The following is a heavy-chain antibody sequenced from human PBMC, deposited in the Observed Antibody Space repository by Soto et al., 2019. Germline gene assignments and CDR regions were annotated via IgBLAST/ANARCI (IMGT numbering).Heavy chain of an antibody. CDR3: AREDPYYFDY. J-gene: IGHJ4*02. Sequence: QVQLQESGPGLVKPSETLSLTCTVSGGSVSSGSYYWSWIRQPPGKGLEWIGYIYYSGSTNYNPSLQRRVTISVDTSKTQLSLKLSSVIAADTAVYDCAREDPYYFDYWGQGPLVTVSS. CDR1: GGSVSSGSYY. CDR2: IYYSGST. V-gene: IGHV4-61*01.